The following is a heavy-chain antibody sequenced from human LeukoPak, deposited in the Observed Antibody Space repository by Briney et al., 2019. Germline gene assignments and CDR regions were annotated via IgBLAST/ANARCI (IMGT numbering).Heavy chain of an antibody. J-gene: IGHJ6*02. CDR3: ASDNWGQGYGMDV. CDR1: GGTFSSYA. D-gene: IGHD7-27*01. Sequence: ASVKVSCKASGGTFSSYAISWVRQAPGQGLEWMGGIIPIFGTANYAQKFQGRVTITRDTSASTAYMELSSLRSEDTAVYYCASDNWGQGYGMDVWGQGATVTVSS. V-gene: IGHV1-69*05. CDR2: IIPIFGTA.